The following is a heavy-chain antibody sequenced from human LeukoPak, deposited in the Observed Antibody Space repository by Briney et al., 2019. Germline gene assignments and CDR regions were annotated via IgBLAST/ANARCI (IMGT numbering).Heavy chain of an antibody. D-gene: IGHD3-10*01. Sequence: PGGSLRLSCAASGFTFSSYWMSWVRQAPGKGLEWVANIKQDGSEKYYVDSVKGRFTISRDNAKNSLYLQMNSLRAEDTAVYYCARDLGGNVLLWFGELSACGYFDYWGQGTLVTVSS. CDR1: GFTFSSYW. CDR3: ARDLGGNVLLWFGELSACGYFDY. J-gene: IGHJ4*02. CDR2: IKQDGSEK. V-gene: IGHV3-7*01.